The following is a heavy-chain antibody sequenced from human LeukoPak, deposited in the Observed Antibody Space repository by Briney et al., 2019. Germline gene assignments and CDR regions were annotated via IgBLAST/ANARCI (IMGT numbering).Heavy chain of an antibody. V-gene: IGHV4-34*01. J-gene: IGHJ4*02. CDR3: ARAHRRFGESPLGY. Sequence: PGGSLRLSCAASGFTFSSYWMSWVRQAPGKGQEWIGEINHSGSTNYNPSLKSRVTISVDTSKNQFSLKLSSVTAADTAVYYCARAHRRFGESPLGYWGQGTLVTVSS. CDR1: GFTFSSYW. CDR2: INHSGST. D-gene: IGHD3-10*01.